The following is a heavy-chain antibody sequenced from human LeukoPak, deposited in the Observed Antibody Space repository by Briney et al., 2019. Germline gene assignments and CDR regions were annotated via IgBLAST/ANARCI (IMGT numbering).Heavy chain of an antibody. Sequence: ASVKVSCKAFGHTLSSYAMTWVRQAPGQGLEWMGWINPNSGGTNYAQKFQGRVTMTRDTSISTAYMELSRLRSDDTAVYYCARSSTGPWGAFDIWGQGTMVTVSS. V-gene: IGHV1-2*02. D-gene: IGHD3-16*01. CDR1: GHTLSSYA. CDR3: ARSSTGPWGAFDI. J-gene: IGHJ3*02. CDR2: INPNSGGT.